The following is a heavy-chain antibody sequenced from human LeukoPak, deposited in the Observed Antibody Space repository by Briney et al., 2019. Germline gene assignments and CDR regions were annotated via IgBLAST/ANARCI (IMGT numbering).Heavy chain of an antibody. V-gene: IGHV7-4-1*02. J-gene: IGHJ1*01. Sequence: GASVKVFCKASGYTFTSYAVNWVRQAPGQGLEWMGWINTNTGNPTYAQGFTGRFVFSLDTSVSTAYLQISSLKAEDTAVYYCARGVVGATPPFQHWGQGTLVTVSS. CDR3: ARGVVGATPPFQH. D-gene: IGHD1-26*01. CDR1: GYTFTSYA. CDR2: INTNTGNP.